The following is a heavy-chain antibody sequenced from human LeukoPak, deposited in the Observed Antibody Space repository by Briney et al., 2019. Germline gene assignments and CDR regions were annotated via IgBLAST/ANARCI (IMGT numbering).Heavy chain of an antibody. Sequence: PGGSLRLSCAASGFTFSSYGMHWVRQAPGRGLEWVAIIWFDGSNQYYADSVKGRFTISRDNPKDTLYLQMNSLRVEDTAVYYCARGEYSSSWHSEYFQHWGQGTLVTVSS. D-gene: IGHD6-13*01. J-gene: IGHJ1*01. V-gene: IGHV3-33*01. CDR2: IWFDGSNQ. CDR1: GFTFSSYG. CDR3: ARGEYSSSWHSEYFQH.